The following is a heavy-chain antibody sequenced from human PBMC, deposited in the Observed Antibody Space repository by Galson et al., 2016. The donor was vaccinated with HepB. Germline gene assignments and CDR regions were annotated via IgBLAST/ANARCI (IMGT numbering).Heavy chain of an antibody. CDR3: ARDLTYSGYVGYFDQ. Sequence: SLRLSCAASGFTVSTNYMSWVRQAPGKGLQWVAVISFNGSNTYYADSVRGRFTISRDNSKNTVYLQMNRVRPEDTGLYYCARDLTYSGYVGYFDQWGQGALVTVSS. CDR2: ISFNGSNT. D-gene: IGHD5-12*01. J-gene: IGHJ4*02. CDR1: GFTVSTNY. V-gene: IGHV3-30-3*01.